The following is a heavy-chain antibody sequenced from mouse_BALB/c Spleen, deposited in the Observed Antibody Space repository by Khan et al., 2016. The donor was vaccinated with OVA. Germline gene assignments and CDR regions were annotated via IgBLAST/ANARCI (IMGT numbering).Heavy chain of an antibody. CDR1: GFSLTGYG. CDR2: IWGDGST. Sequence: QVQLKQSGPGLVAPSQSLSITCTASGFSLTGYGVNWVRQPPGKGLEWLGMIWGDGSTDYNSVLKSRLTTTKDNSKSQVFFKMNSLQTDDTARYYCARELRLGGFAFWGQGTLVTVSA. J-gene: IGHJ3*01. D-gene: IGHD1-2*01. V-gene: IGHV2-6-7*01. CDR3: ARELRLGGFAF.